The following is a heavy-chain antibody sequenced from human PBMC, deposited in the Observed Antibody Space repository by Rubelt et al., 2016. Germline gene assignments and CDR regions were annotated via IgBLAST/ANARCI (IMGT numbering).Heavy chain of an antibody. Sequence: QVQLQQWGAGLLKPSETLSLTCAVYGGSFSGYYWSWIRQPPGKGLEWIGYIYYIGSTNYNPSLKSRVTMSIDMSKNQMSRGLSSVTAANTAVYYCARIHIVVLRAANWFDPWGQGTLVTVSS. CDR1: GGSFSGYY. D-gene: IGHD2-2*01. CDR3: ARIHIVVLRAANWFDP. V-gene: IGHV4-34*11. J-gene: IGHJ5*02. CDR2: IYYIGST.